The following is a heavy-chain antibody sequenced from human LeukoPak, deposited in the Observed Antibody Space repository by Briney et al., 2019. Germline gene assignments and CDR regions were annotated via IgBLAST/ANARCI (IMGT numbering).Heavy chain of an antibody. J-gene: IGHJ4*02. V-gene: IGHV3-48*04. Sequence: GGSLRLSCAASGFTFSSYAMSWVRQAPGKGLEWVSYISSSGSTIYYADSVKGRFTISRDNAKNSLYLQMNSLRAEDTAVYYCAREMYSSSWYRISDYWGQGTLVTVSS. CDR2: ISSSGSTI. D-gene: IGHD6-13*01. CDR3: AREMYSSSWYRISDY. CDR1: GFTFSSYA.